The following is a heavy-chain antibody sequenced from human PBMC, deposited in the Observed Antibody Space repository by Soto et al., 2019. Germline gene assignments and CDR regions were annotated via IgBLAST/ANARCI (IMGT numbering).Heavy chain of an antibody. CDR1: GFTFSRFW. V-gene: IGHV3-7*03. D-gene: IGHD3-16*01. Sequence: PGGSLRLSCVASGFTFSRFWMSWIRQIPGKGLEWVAIINQDGSEKFYVDSVKGRFTISRDTAKNSLFLQMNSLRAEDTAVYYCARKMMGSFDSWGQGARVRVSS. J-gene: IGHJ4*02. CDR2: INQDGSEK. CDR3: ARKMMGSFDS.